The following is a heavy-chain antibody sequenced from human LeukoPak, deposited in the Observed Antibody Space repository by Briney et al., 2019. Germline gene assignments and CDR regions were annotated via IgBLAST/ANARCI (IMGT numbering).Heavy chain of an antibody. Sequence: GGSLRLSCAASGFTFSAYAMHWVRQTPGKGLEWVAFVSYDGSNNFSADSVKGRFTISRDNSKNTLYLQMNSLRAEDTAVYYCARGFRGYQLLSQLDYWDQGTLVTVSS. J-gene: IGHJ4*02. CDR2: VSYDGSNN. CDR3: ARGFRGYQLLSQLDY. V-gene: IGHV3-30*04. CDR1: GFTFSAYA. D-gene: IGHD2-2*01.